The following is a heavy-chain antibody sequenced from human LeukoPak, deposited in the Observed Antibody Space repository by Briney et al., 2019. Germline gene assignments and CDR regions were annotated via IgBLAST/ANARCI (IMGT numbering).Heavy chain of an antibody. Sequence: GGSLRLSCAASGFTFSTFPMNWVRQAPGKGLEWVSSISSGSGYIYYADSVKGRFTVSRANANNSLYLQMNSLRAEDTAVYYCARGYGDYGKYYFDSWGQGTLVTVSS. CDR3: ARGYGDYGKYYFDS. CDR1: GFTFSTFP. J-gene: IGHJ4*02. V-gene: IGHV3-21*01. D-gene: IGHD4-17*01. CDR2: ISSGSGYI.